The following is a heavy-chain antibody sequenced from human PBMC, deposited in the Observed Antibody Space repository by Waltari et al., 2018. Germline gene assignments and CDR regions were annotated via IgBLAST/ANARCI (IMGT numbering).Heavy chain of an antibody. CDR2: ISSSSSYI. J-gene: IGHJ3*02. V-gene: IGHV3-21*01. CDR1: GFTFSSYS. CDR3: ARDASGRGAFDI. D-gene: IGHD2-15*01. Sequence: EVQLVESGGGLVKPGGSLRLSCAASGFTFSSYSMNWFRQAPGKGLEWVSSISSSSSYIYYADSVKGRFTISRDNAKNSLYLQMNSLRAEDTAVYYCARDASGRGAFDIWGQGTMVTVSS.